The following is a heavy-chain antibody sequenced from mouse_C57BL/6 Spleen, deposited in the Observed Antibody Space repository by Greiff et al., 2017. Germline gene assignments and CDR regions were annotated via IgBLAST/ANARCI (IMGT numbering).Heavy chain of an antibody. CDR1: GYAFSSSW. CDR3: AIYDGYYPAWFAY. D-gene: IGHD2-3*01. V-gene: IGHV1-82*01. CDR2: IYPGDGDT. J-gene: IGHJ3*01. Sequence: QVQLQQSGPELVKPGASVKISCKASGYAFSSSWMNWVKQRPGKGLEWIGRIYPGDGDTNYNGKFKGKATLTADKSSSTAYMQLSSLTSEDSAVYFCAIYDGYYPAWFAYWGQGTLVTVSA.